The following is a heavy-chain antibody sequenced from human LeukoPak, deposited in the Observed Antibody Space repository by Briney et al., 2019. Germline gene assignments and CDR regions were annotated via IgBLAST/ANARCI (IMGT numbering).Heavy chain of an antibody. D-gene: IGHD3-22*01. J-gene: IGHJ4*02. V-gene: IGHV4-34*01. CDR1: GGSFSGYY. Sequence: SETLSLTCAVYGGSFSGYYWSWIRQPPGKGLEWIGEINHSGNTNYNPSLKSRVTISVDTSKNQFSLKLSSVTAADTAVYYCTRGVGSGYSDDWGQGTLVTVSS. CDR2: INHSGNT. CDR3: TRGVGSGYSDD.